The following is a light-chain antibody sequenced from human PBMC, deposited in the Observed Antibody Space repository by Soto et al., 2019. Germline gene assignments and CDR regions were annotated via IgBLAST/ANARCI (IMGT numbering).Light chain of an antibody. Sequence: QSVLTQPPSASGTPGPRVTISCSGGSSNIGTNYVYWYQQLPGTAPKLLIYRNNLRPSGVPDRFSASKSGTSASLAISGLRSEDEGDYFCAGWDDSLHGLLFGAGTKLTVL. CDR1: SSNIGTNY. CDR2: RNN. J-gene: IGLJ1*01. V-gene: IGLV1-47*01. CDR3: AGWDDSLHGLL.